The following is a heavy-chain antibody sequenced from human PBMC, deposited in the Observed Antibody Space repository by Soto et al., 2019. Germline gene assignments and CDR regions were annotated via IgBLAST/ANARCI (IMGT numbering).Heavy chain of an antibody. D-gene: IGHD4-17*01. CDR2: FYHSGST. CDR1: GGSITSSRYY. Sequence: QLQLQESGPGLVKPSETLSLTCTVSGGSITSSRYYWGWIRQPPGKGLEWIGTFYHSGSTYYKPSLKSRATISVDTSKNQFSLKLSSVTAADTAVYYCGRHDYGDLLFDYWGQGSLVTVSS. J-gene: IGHJ4*02. CDR3: GRHDYGDLLFDY. V-gene: IGHV4-39*01.